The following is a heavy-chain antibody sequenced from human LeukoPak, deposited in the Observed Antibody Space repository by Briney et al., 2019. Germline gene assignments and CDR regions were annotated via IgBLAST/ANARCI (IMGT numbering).Heavy chain of an antibody. CDR2: ISSSSSYI. CDR1: GFTFSSYS. CDR3: GRVIPQTYYFDY. Sequence: GGSLRLSCAASGFTFSSYSMNWVRQAPGKGLEWVSSISSSSSYIYYADSVKGRFTISSDNSKNILFLQMNSLRAEDTAVYYCGRVIPQTYYFDYWGQGTLVTVSS. V-gene: IGHV3-21*04. J-gene: IGHJ4*02. D-gene: IGHD3-22*01.